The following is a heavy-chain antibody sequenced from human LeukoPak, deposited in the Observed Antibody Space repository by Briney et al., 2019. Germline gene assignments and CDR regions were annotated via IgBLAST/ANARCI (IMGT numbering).Heavy chain of an antibody. CDR2: INPNSGGT. J-gene: IGHJ5*02. CDR1: GYTFTGCY. V-gene: IGHV1-2*06. CDR3: ARVARVATAMVNNWFDP. Sequence: ASVKVSCKASGYTFTGCYMHWVRQAPGQGLEWMGRINPNSGGTNYAQKFQGRVTMSRDTSISTAYMELSRLRSDDTAVYYCARVARVATAMVNNWFDPWGQGTLVTVSS. D-gene: IGHD5-18*01.